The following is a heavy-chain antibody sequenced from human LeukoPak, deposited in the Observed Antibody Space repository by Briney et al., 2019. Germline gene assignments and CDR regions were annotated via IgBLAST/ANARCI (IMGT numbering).Heavy chain of an antibody. Sequence: SETLSLTCTVSGGSISSSRYYWGWIRQPPGKGLEWIGRIYSSGSVYYNPSLKSRVTISLDTSKNQFSLKLSSVTAADTAVYYCSTRNILAWCFDLWGRGTLVTVSS. J-gene: IGHJ2*01. D-gene: IGHD3-9*01. CDR3: STRNILAWCFDL. V-gene: IGHV4-39*01. CDR1: GGSISSSRYY. CDR2: IYSSGSV.